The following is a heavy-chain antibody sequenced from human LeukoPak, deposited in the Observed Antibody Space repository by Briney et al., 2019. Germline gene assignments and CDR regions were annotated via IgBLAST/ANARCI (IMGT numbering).Heavy chain of an antibody. CDR2: ISYDGSNK. V-gene: IGHV3-30*04. Sequence: GGSLSLSCAASGFTFSTYAIHWVRQAPGKGLEWVAVISYDGSNKYYVDSVKGRFTISRDNSKNTVYLQMKSLRVEDTAVYYCARDPNGYCSSTSCYGPWFDPWGQGTLVTVSS. CDR3: ARDPNGYCSSTSCYGPWFDP. J-gene: IGHJ5*02. CDR1: GFTFSTYA. D-gene: IGHD2-2*01.